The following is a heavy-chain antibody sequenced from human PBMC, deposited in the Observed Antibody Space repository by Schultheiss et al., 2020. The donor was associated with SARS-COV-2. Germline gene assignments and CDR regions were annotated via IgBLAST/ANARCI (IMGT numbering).Heavy chain of an antibody. CDR1: GFTFSSYA. CDR3: ARNEGGYYYLSLDY. CDR2: ISYDGSNK. D-gene: IGHD3-22*01. Sequence: GGSLRLSCAASGFTFSSYAMHWVRQAPGKGLEWVAVISYDGSNKYYADSVKGRFTISRDNSKNTLYLQMNSLRAEDTAVYYCARNEGGYYYLSLDYWGQGTLVTVSS. V-gene: IGHV3-30*07. J-gene: IGHJ4*02.